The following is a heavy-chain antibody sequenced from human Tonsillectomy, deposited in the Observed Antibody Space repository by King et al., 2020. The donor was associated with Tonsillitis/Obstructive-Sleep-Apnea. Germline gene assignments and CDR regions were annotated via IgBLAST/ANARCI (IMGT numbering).Heavy chain of an antibody. V-gene: IGHV3-23*04. CDR2: ISGSGGST. J-gene: IGHJ4*02. D-gene: IGHD3-3*01. CDR3: AKTPVQGRFLEWLLGDY. CDR1: GFTFSSYA. Sequence: VQLVESGGGLVQPGGSLRLSCAASGFTFSSYAMSWVRQAPGKGLEWVSAISGSGGSTYYADSVKGRFTISRDNSKNKLYLQMNGLRAEDTAVYYCAKTPVQGRFLEWLLGDYWGQGTLVTVSS.